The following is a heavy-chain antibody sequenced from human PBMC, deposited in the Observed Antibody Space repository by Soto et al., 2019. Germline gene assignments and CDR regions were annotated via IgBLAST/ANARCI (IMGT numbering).Heavy chain of an antibody. J-gene: IGHJ4*02. CDR2: ISYDGSNK. D-gene: IGHD1-26*01. CDR3: AKGWELLNWYYFAY. V-gene: IGHV3-30*18. Sequence: QVQLVESGGGVVQPGRSLRLSCAASGFTFSSYGMHWVRQAPGKGLEWVAVISYDGSNKYYADSVKGRFTISRDNSKNTLYLQMNSLRAEDTAVYYCAKGWELLNWYYFAYWGQGTLVTVSS. CDR1: GFTFSSYG.